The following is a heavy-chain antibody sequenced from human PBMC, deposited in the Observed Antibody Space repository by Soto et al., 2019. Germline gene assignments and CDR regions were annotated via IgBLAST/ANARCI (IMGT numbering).Heavy chain of an antibody. Sequence: GGSLRLSCAASGFTFSSYAMHWVRQAPGKGLEWVAVISYDGSNKYYADSVKGRFTISRDNSKNTLYLQMNSLRAEDTAVYYCATSYYDFWSGYFGAYYYGMDVWGQGTTVTVSS. J-gene: IGHJ6*02. CDR1: GFTFSSYA. V-gene: IGHV3-30-3*01. D-gene: IGHD3-3*01. CDR3: ATSYYDFWSGYFGAYYYGMDV. CDR2: ISYDGSNK.